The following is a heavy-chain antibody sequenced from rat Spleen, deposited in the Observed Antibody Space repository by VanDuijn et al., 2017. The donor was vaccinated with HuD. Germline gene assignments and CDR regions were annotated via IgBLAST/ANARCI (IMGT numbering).Heavy chain of an antibody. CDR1: GFSLSSSG. Sequence: QVQLKESGPGLVQPSQTLSLTCTVSGFSLSSSGVNWVRQPPGKGLEWMGIIWSGGTTTYNSLLKSRLSISRDTSKSQVFLKMNSLQTEDTAMYFCARYNSGYDVMDAWGQGASVTVSS. CDR3: ARYNSGYDVMDA. V-gene: IGHV2-1*01. J-gene: IGHJ4*01. CDR2: IWSGGTT. D-gene: IGHD4-3*01.